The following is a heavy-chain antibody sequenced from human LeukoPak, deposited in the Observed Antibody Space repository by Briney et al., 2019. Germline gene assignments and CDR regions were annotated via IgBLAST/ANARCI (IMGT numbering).Heavy chain of an antibody. D-gene: IGHD4-17*01. CDR1: GGSISSYY. V-gene: IGHV4-59*08. CDR2: IYYSGST. CDR3: TRNSYGNYFDY. Sequence: SSETLSLTCTVSGGSISSYYWSWIRQPPGKGLEWIGYIYYSGSTNYNPSLKSRVTISVDTSKNQFSLKLSSVTAADTAVYYCTRNSYGNYFDYWGPGTLVTVSS. J-gene: IGHJ4*02.